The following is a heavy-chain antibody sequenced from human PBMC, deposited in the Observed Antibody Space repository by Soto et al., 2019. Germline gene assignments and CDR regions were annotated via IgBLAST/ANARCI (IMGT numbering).Heavy chain of an antibody. D-gene: IGHD3-10*01. Sequence: QVQLVQSGAEMKKPGSSVKVSCQSSGGTFNTYAMNWVRQAPGQGPEWMGDISPMFGAANYAPKFHGRVTIPADESTGTAYMQFSRLASEDTALYFCAREVQVHSPAFVYWGQGTLVTVS. V-gene: IGHV1-69*19. CDR3: AREVQVHSPAFVY. CDR2: ISPMFGAA. J-gene: IGHJ4*02. CDR1: GGTFNTYA.